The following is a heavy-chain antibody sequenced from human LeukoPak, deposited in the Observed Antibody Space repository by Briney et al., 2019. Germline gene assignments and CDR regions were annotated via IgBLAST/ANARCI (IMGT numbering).Heavy chain of an antibody. CDR2: ISSSGSTI. CDR3: AVLVVPAAISSWFDP. Sequence: GGSLRLSCAASGFTFSDYYMSWIRQAPGKGLEWVSYISSSGSTIYYADSVKGRFTISRDNAKNSLYLQMNSLRAEDTAVYYCAVLVVPAAISSWFDPWGQGTLVTVSS. V-gene: IGHV3-11*04. D-gene: IGHD2-2*01. J-gene: IGHJ5*02. CDR1: GFTFSDYY.